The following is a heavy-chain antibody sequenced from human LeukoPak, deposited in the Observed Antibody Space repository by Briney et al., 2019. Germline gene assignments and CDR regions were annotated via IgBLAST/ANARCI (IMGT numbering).Heavy chain of an antibody. CDR3: ARDPVADIWFGECSIDY. Sequence: PGRSLRLSCAASGFTFDDYAMHWVRQAPGKGLEWVSGISWNSGSIGYADSVKGRFTISRDNAKNTLYLQMNSLRAEDTAVYYCARDPVADIWFGECSIDYWGQGTLVTVSS. J-gene: IGHJ4*02. V-gene: IGHV3-9*01. D-gene: IGHD3-10*01. CDR1: GFTFDDYA. CDR2: ISWNSGSI.